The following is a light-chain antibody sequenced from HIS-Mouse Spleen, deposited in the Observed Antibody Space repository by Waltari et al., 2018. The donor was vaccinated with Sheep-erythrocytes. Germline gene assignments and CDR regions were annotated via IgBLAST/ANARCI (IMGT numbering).Light chain of an antibody. Sequence: TQSPLSLPVTPGEPASISCTGTSSDVGGYNYVSWYQQHPGKAPKLMTYDVSKRPAGVPDRFSGSKSGNAASLTISVLQAEDEADYYCCSYAGSYNHVFATGTKVTVL. V-gene: IGLV2-11*01. CDR1: SSDVGGYNY. CDR2: DVS. J-gene: IGLJ1*01. CDR3: CSYAGSYNHV.